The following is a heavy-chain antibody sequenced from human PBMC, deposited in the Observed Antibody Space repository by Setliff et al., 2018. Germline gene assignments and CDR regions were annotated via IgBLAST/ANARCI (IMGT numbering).Heavy chain of an antibody. CDR2: MSPVYGIA. D-gene: IGHD5-12*01. Sequence: GASVKVSCKTSGYAFITFGMSWVRQAPGQGLEWMGWMSPVYGIANYARKFQGRVTLTADTSTTTAYLELTSLRYDDTAVYYCVRGPGPSVVVAIPFDHWGQGSPVTVSS. V-gene: IGHV1-18*01. CDR1: GYAFITFG. J-gene: IGHJ4*02. CDR3: VRGPGPSVVVAIPFDH.